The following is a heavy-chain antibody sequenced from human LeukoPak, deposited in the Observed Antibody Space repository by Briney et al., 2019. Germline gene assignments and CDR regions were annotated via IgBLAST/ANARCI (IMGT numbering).Heavy chain of an antibody. Sequence: SQTLSLTCTVSGVSISSGGYYWSWIRQHPGKGLEWIGYIYYSGSTYYNPSLKSRVTISVDTSKNQFSLKLSSVTAADTAVYYCARDPFVVVPVAMIYYYYGMDVWGQGTTVTVSS. CDR1: GVSISSGGYY. CDR2: IYYSGST. J-gene: IGHJ6*02. V-gene: IGHV4-31*03. CDR3: ARDPFVVVPVAMIYYYYGMDV. D-gene: IGHD2-2*01.